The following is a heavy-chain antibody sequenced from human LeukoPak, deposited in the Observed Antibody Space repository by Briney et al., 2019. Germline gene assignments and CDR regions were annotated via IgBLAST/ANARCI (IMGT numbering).Heavy chain of an antibody. Sequence: SETLSLTCTVSGGSISSSNYYWGWIRQPPGKGLEWIGSIYYSGTSYYSSSLKSRVIISVDTSKNQFSLKLSSVTATDTAVYYCARHEAQDFDYWGQGTLVTVSS. V-gene: IGHV4-39*01. CDR1: GGSISSSNYY. J-gene: IGHJ4*02. CDR2: IYYSGTS. CDR3: ARHEAQDFDY.